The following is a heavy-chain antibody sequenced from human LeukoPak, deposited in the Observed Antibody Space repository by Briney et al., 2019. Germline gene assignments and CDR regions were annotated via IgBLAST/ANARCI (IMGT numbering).Heavy chain of an antibody. CDR3: ASFSGSSWYVSGYYYGMDV. Sequence: GGSLRLSCAASGFTFSSYWMSWVRQAPGKGLEWVANIKQDGSEKYYVDSVKGRFTISRDNAKNSLYLQMNSLRAEDTAVYYCASFSGSSWYVSGYYYGMDVWGQGTTVTVPS. J-gene: IGHJ6*02. V-gene: IGHV3-7*01. D-gene: IGHD6-13*01. CDR2: IKQDGSEK. CDR1: GFTFSSYW.